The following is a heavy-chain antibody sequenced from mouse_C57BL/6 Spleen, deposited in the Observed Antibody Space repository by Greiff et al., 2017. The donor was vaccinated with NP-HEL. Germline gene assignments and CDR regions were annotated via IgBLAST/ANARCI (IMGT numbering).Heavy chain of an antibody. D-gene: IGHD1-1*01. CDR3: ARGGSSYFDY. CDR2: LSGGGGNT. J-gene: IGHJ2*01. V-gene: IGHV5-9*01. Sequence: DVMLVESGGGLVKPGGSLKLSCAASGFTFSSYTMSWVRQTPEKRLEGVATLSGGGGNTYYPDSVKGRFTISRDNAKNTLYLQMSSLRSEETALYYCARGGSSYFDYWGQGTTLTVSS. CDR1: GFTFSSYT.